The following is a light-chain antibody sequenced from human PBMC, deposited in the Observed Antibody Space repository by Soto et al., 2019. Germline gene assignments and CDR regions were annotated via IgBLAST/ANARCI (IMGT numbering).Light chain of an antibody. CDR2: DVR. Sequence: SLLTQPAPLSWAPGQSITISLPGTSRDVGGYNYVSWYQQHPGKAPKLMIYDVRNRPSGVSNRFSGSKSVNTASLTISGLQAEDEADYYCSSYTTVSTYVFGTGTKVTVL. J-gene: IGLJ1*01. V-gene: IGLV2-14*01. CDR1: SRDVGGYNY. CDR3: SSYTTVSTYV.